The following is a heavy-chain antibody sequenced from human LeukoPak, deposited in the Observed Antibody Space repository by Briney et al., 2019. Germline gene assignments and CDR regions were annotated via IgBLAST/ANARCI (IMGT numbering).Heavy chain of an antibody. J-gene: IGHJ3*02. CDR3: ARERLFGVPAAIKNAFDI. D-gene: IGHD2-2*01. CDR2: IIFEGRNK. CDR1: GFTFSSYA. V-gene: IGHV3-30*04. Sequence: SLRPSCAAAGFTFSSYAMRCVRQAPGRGRGWVAVIIFEGRNKNYPYSVKGRLTIYIDNLKHTLYRQMDSLRAKDTAVYYFARERLFGVPAAIKNAFDIGGRGKMVTVS.